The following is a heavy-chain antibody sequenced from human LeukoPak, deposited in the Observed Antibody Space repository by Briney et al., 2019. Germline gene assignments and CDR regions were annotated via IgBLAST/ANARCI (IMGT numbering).Heavy chain of an antibody. CDR3: ARLESYSSYFDY. CDR2: IYYSGIT. CDR1: GGSISNSGYF. D-gene: IGHD6-13*01. Sequence: SETLSLTCTVSGGSISNSGYFWGWIRQSPGKGLEWIGNIYYSGITYYNPSLRSRATVSVDTSKNQFSLRLSSVTAADTAVFYCARLESYSSYFDYWGQGILVTVSS. J-gene: IGHJ4*02. V-gene: IGHV4-39*01.